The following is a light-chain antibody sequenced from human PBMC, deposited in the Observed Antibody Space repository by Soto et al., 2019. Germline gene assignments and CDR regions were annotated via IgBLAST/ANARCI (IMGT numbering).Light chain of an antibody. J-gene: IGKJ1*01. Sequence: DIQMTQSPSSLSASVGDRVTITCRAGQYIGRYLNWYQQKPGKAPKLLIYAASNLQSGVPSRFSGSGSGTDFTLTISRLQPEDFATYYCLQLYNFSWTFGQGTKVDIK. CDR2: AAS. CDR3: LQLYNFSWT. V-gene: IGKV1-39*01. CDR1: QYIGRY.